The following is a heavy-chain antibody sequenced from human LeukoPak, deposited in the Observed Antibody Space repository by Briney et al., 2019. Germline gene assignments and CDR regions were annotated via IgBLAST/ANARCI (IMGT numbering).Heavy chain of an antibody. CDR2: IYTRGRA. D-gene: IGHD6-13*01. V-gene: IGHV4-61*02. J-gene: IGHJ5*02. CDR1: GGSISSGSYY. Sequence: PSETLSLTCTVSGGSISSGSYYWSWIRQPAGKGLEWIGRIYTRGRANYNPSLKSRVTISVDTSKNQFSLKLTSVTAADTAVYYCARGYSSSWYFNWFDPWGQGTLVTVSS. CDR3: ARGYSSSWYFNWFDP.